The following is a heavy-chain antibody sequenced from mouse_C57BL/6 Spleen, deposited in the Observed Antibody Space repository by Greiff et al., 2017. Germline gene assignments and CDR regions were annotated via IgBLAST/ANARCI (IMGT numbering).Heavy chain of an antibody. CDR1: GYTFTSYW. CDR3: ARWDTTVVENWYFDV. J-gene: IGHJ1*03. Sequence: QVQLQQPGAELVRPGTSVKLSCKASGYTFTSYWMHWVKQRPGQGLEWIGVIDPSDSYTNYNQKFKGKATLTVDTSSSTAYMQLSSLTSEDAAVYYCARWDTTVVENWYFDVWGTGTTVTVSS. D-gene: IGHD1-1*01. CDR2: IDPSDSYT. V-gene: IGHV1-59*01.